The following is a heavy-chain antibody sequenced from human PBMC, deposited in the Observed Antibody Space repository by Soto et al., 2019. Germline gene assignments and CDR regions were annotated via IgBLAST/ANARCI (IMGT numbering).Heavy chain of an antibody. CDR2: IYYSGAT. J-gene: IGHJ4*02. Sequence: SETLSLTCIVSGDSINSRSYYWGWIRQPPGKGLEWIGSIYYSGATYYNSSLKSRITISVDTSRNQFSLRLSSVTAADTAVYYCVRRGAGASDFDFWGQGILVTVSS. D-gene: IGHD1-26*01. V-gene: IGHV4-39*01. CDR3: VRRGAGASDFDF. CDR1: GDSINSRSYY.